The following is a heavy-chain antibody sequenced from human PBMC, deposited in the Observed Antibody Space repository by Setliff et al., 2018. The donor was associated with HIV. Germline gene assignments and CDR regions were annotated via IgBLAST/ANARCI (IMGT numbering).Heavy chain of an antibody. Sequence: ASETLSLTCTVSGDSISSDFYWGWIRQPPGKGLEWIGSIYHSGNTYYMPSLQSRVTISVDTSKNQFSLKLSSVTAADTAVYYCARLGSRKSRYNWFDPWGQGTLVTVSS. V-gene: IGHV4-38-2*02. CDR1: GDSISSDFY. CDR3: ARLGSRKSRYNWFDP. CDR2: IYHSGNT. J-gene: IGHJ5*02.